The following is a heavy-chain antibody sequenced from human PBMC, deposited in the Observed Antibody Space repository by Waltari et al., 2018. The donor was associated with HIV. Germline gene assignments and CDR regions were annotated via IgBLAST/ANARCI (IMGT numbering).Heavy chain of an antibody. J-gene: IGHJ4*02. CDR2: ISYSGST. CDR3: ARGRRWLQFHGHYYFDY. CDR1: RDAIKNDN. D-gene: IGHD3-10*01. V-gene: IGHV4-59*01. Sequence: QVQLQESGPGLVKPSETLSLTCNVSRDAIKNDNWNWIRQPPGKELEWIGYISYSGSTKYGPSLKSRVTMSLVSSKNQFSLKLRSVTAADTAVYFCARGRRWLQFHGHYYFDYWGQGTLVTVSS.